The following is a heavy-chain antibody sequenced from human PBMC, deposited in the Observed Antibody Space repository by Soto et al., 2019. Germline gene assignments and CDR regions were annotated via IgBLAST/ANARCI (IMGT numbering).Heavy chain of an antibody. J-gene: IGHJ5*02. V-gene: IGHV3-74*01. CDR2: INSDGSTR. Sequence: EVPLMESGGGLVQPGGSLRLSCVASGFTFSNYWMHWVRQAPGKGLVWVSRINSDGSTRSYAESVKGRFTISRDNVKNTLYLQMNSLRAEDTAVYYCVTSGGFDHWGQGTLVTVSS. CDR1: GFTFSNYW. D-gene: IGHD3-16*01. CDR3: VTSGGFDH.